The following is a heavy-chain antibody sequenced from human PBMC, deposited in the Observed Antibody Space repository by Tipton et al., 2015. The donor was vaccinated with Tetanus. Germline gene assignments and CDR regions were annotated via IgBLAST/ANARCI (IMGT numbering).Heavy chain of an antibody. CDR2: ISHTGTTT. J-gene: IGHJ6*02. V-gene: IGHV3-11*01. Sequence: SLRLSCAASGFTFSAYYMSWIRPAPGKGLEWISYISHTGTTTYYSASVMGRFTVSRDNTKNSLYLEINSLRAEDTAVYYCAKSESRIAPRIPWGMDIWGQGTTVTVSS. CDR1: GFTFSAYY. D-gene: IGHD6-6*01. CDR3: AKSESRIAPRIPWGMDI.